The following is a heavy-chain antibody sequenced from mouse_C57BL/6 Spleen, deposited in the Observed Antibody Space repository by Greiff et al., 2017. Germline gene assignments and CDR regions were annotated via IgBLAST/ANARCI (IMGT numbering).Heavy chain of an antibody. D-gene: IGHD1-1*01. J-gene: IGHJ1*03. V-gene: IGHV1-69*01. CDR3: ARAGGSSLWYFDV. CDR1: GYTFTSYW. CDR2: IDPSDSYT. Sequence: QVQLQQPGAELVMPGASVKLSCKASGYTFTSYWMHWVKQRPGQGLEWIGEIDPSDSYTNYNQKFKGKSTLTVDKSSSTAYMQLSSLTSEDSAVYYCARAGGSSLWYFDVWGTGTTVTVSS.